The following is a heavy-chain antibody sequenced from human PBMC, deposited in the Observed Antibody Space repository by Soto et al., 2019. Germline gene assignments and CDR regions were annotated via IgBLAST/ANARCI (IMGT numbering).Heavy chain of an antibody. Sequence: QITLKESGPTLVKPTQTLTLTCTFSGFSLSTSGVGVGWIRQPPGKALEWLALIYWDDDKRYSPSLKSRLTITKDTSKNQVVLTMTHMAPVDTATYSCPHRGGDMVRGVILPWGHWGQGTLVTVSS. V-gene: IGHV2-5*02. CDR2: IYWDDDK. CDR1: GFSLSTSGVG. J-gene: IGHJ1*01. CDR3: PHRGGDMVRGVILPWGH. D-gene: IGHD3-10*01.